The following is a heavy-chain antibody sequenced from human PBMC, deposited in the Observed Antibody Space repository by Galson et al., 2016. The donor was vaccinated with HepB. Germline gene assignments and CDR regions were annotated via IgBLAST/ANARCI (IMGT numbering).Heavy chain of an antibody. V-gene: IGHV5-10-1*01. CDR3: ARRPLNSDSSGYYYDYWYFDL. D-gene: IGHD3-22*01. CDR1: GYSFTSYW. CDR2: VDPSDSYT. J-gene: IGHJ2*01. Sequence: QSGAEVKKPGESLRISCKGSGYSFTSYWINWVRQMPGKGLEWMGRVDPSDSYTNYSPSFQGHVTISADKSISTAYLQWSSLKASDTAMYYCARRPLNSDSSGYYYDYWYFDLWGRGTLVTVSS.